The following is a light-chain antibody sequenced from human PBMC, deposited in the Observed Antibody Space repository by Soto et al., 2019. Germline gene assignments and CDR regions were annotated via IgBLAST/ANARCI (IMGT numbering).Light chain of an antibody. Sequence: ETMLTQSPGTLSLSPGERATLSCRASRSVSASYLAWYQQKPGQAPRPLIYGAPSRATGFPDRFSGSGSGTDFTITISRLEPEDSAVYSCQQYDTSATFGQGTKLEI. CDR1: RSVSASY. CDR2: GAP. V-gene: IGKV3-20*01. J-gene: IGKJ2*01. CDR3: QQYDTSAT.